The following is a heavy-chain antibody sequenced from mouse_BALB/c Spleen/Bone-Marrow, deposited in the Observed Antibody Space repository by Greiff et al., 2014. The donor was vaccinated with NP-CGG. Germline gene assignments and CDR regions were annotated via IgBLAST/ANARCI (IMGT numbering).Heavy chain of an antibody. Sequence: LKESGPELVKPGASVKISCKASGYSFTGYFMNWVMQSHGKSLEWIGRINPYNGDTFYNQKFKGKATLTVDKSSSTAHMELRSLASEDSAVYYCARVTTDWYFDVWGAGTTVTVSS. CDR3: ARVTTDWYFDV. D-gene: IGHD1-1*01. CDR1: GYSFTGYF. CDR2: INPYNGDT. V-gene: IGHV1-20*02. J-gene: IGHJ1*01.